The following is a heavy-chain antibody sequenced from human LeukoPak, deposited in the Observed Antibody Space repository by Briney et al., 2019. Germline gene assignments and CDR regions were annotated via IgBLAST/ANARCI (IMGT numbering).Heavy chain of an antibody. CDR1: GYTFTSYG. CDR3: ARLDSGSYYEDFDY. CDR2: ISAYNGNT. Sequence: ASVKVSCKASGYTFTSYGISWVRQAPGQGLEWMGWISAYNGNTNYAQKLQGRVTMNTDTSTSTAYMELRSLRSDDTAVYYCARLDSGSYYEDFDYWGQGTLVTVSS. J-gene: IGHJ4*02. V-gene: IGHV1-18*01. D-gene: IGHD1-26*01.